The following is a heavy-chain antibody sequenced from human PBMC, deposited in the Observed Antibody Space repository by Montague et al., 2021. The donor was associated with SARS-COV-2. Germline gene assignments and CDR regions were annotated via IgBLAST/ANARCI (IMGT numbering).Heavy chain of an antibody. V-gene: IGHV4-34*01. D-gene: IGHD6-6*01. Sequence: SETLSLTCAVYGGSFSGYYWSWIRQPPGKGLEWIGEINHSGSTNYNPSLKSRVTISVDTSKNQFSLKLSSVTAADTAVYYCARIGWEQLVRAGYYYYYGMDVWGQGTPVTVSS. CDR3: ARIGWEQLVRAGYYYYYGMDV. J-gene: IGHJ6*02. CDR2: INHSGST. CDR1: GGSFSGYY.